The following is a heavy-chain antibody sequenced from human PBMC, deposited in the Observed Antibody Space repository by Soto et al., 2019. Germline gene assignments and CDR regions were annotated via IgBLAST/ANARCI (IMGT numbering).Heavy chain of an antibody. D-gene: IGHD6-13*01. CDR3: ARDVAAAGGALSYFDY. V-gene: IGHV3-11*01. J-gene: IGHJ4*02. CDR2: ISSSGSTI. Sequence: GGSLRLSCAASGFTFSDYYMSWIRQAPGKGLEWVSYISSSGSTIYYADSVKGRFTISRDNAKNSLYLQMNSLRAEDTAVYYCARDVAAAGGALSYFDYWGQGTLVTVSS. CDR1: GFTFSDYY.